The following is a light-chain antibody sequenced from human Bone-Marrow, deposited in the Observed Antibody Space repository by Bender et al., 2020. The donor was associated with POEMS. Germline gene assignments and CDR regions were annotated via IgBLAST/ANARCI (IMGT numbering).Light chain of an antibody. CDR3: SAWETSLNGWV. CDR1: SSNIGKHG. CDR2: YDN. Sequence: QSVLTQPPSVSETPGQRVTISCSGSSSNIGKHGVNWYQKLPGKAPKLLIYYDNLVGSGVSDRWSGAKSGTSASLAISGRQTEDESDYYCSAWETSLNGWVFGGGSKLSVL. J-gene: IGLJ3*02. V-gene: IGLV1-36*01.